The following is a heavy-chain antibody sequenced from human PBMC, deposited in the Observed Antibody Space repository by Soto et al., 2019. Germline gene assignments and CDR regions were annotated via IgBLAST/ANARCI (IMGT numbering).Heavy chain of an antibody. Sequence: QLVESGGGLVQPWGSLRLSCSASGFTFNRYAMTWVRQAPGKGLEWVSGIGARGGAKKLADSVKGRVAISRDNSKNTVFLQIKSLRAEDTAMYFCGKGFCDAASRFPSDQWCQGTLVSVSS. J-gene: IGHJ4*02. CDR2: IGARGGAK. V-gene: IGHV3-23*04. CDR1: GFTFNRYA. D-gene: IGHD2-2*01. CDR3: GKGFCDAASRFPSDQ.